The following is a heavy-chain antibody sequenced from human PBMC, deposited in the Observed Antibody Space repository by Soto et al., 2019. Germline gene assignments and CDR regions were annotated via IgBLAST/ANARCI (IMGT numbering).Heavy chain of an antibody. D-gene: IGHD3-22*01. Sequence: QVQLQESGPGLVKPSQTLPLTCTVSGATISSGNHYWSWFRQPPGKGLEWIGYISSSGSAYADPSLRRRVVISVDTSKNHFPLELSTVSPADKAVYYCSRSDHSTRSYCIDDWSQGTLVTVSS. J-gene: IGHJ4*02. CDR3: SRSDHSTRSYCIDD. CDR1: GATISSGNHY. CDR2: ISSSGSA. V-gene: IGHV4-30-4*01.